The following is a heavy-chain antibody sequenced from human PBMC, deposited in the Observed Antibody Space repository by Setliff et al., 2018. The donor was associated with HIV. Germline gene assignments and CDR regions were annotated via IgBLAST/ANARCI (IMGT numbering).Heavy chain of an antibody. CDR1: GGTFRSQA. D-gene: IGHD3-3*01. CDR2: LISMFKIP. Sequence: WASVKVSCKTSGGTFRSQAISWVRQAPGQGLERMGGLISMFKIPQIAQKFQGRVTITADGSTSTAYMGLSSPTSEDTAVYYCARGGWSGDGPLHYSYYYLDVWGQGTAVTVSS. CDR3: ARGGWSGDGPLHYSYYYLDV. V-gene: IGHV1-69*13. J-gene: IGHJ6*02.